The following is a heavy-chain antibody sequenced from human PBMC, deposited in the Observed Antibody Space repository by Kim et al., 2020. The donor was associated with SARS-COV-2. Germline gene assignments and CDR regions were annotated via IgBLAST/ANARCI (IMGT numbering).Heavy chain of an antibody. J-gene: IGHJ4*02. CDR1: GGSISSGGYS. Sequence: SETLSLTCAVSGGSISSGGYSWSWIRQPPGKGLEWIGYIYHSGSTYYNPSLKSRVTISVDRSKNQFSLKLSSVTAADTAVYYCARAFLGLAAPAEFHFDYWGQGTLVTVSS. D-gene: IGHD6-6*01. CDR2: IYHSGST. V-gene: IGHV4-30-2*01. CDR3: ARAFLGLAAPAEFHFDY.